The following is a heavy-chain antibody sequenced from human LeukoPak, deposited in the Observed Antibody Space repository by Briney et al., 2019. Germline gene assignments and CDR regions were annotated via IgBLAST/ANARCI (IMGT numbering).Heavy chain of an antibody. Sequence: ASVKVSCKVSEYTLTALSMHWVGPAPGKGLEWQGGFEPEDGEIIYAQKFQGRVTMSDDTSTDTAYMELGSLRSDDTAVYYCAADRGDYSGSYWTAFDIWGQGTMVTVSS. CDR1: EYTLTALS. J-gene: IGHJ3*02. CDR2: FEPEDGEI. D-gene: IGHD1-26*01. V-gene: IGHV1-24*01. CDR3: AADRGDYSGSYWTAFDI.